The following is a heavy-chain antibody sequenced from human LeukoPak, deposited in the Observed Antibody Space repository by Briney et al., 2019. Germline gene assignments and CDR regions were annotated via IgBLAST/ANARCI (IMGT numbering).Heavy chain of an antibody. V-gene: IGHV3-48*03. J-gene: IGHJ4*02. Sequence: GGSLRLSCAASGFTFSSYEMNWDRQAPGKGLEWVSYISSSGSTIYYADSVKGRFTISRDNAKNSLYLQMNSLRAEDTAVYYCARLWFGGFDYWGQGTLVTVSS. D-gene: IGHD3-10*01. CDR2: ISSSGSTI. CDR3: ARLWFGGFDY. CDR1: GFTFSSYE.